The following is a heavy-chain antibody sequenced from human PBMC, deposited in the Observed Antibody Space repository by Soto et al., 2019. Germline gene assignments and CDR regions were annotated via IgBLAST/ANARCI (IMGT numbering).Heavy chain of an antibody. CDR1: GYTFSSYA. J-gene: IGHJ5*02. V-gene: IGHV3-23*01. D-gene: IGHD3-16*01. CDR3: EKAPRRIMITFGGLANLS. CDR2: ISGSGGST. Sequence: ARSLRLSCPASGYTFSSYAMSWVRQPPAKGLEWVSGISGSGGSTYYADSVKGRFTSSRDNSKNTLYRQMDSLRAEDTAVYYCEKAPRRIMITFGGLANLSWGQGT.